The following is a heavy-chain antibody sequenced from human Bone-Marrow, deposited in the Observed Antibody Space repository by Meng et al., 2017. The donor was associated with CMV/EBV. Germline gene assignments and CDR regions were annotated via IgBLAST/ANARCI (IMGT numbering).Heavy chain of an antibody. D-gene: IGHD4-17*01. CDR1: GYTFTSYG. Sequence: ASVKVSCKASGYTFTSYGISWVRQAPGQGLEWMGWISGYNGNTYYAQKFQGRVTMTTDTYTTTAYMELRSLRSDDTAVYYCARDRAVPTVTTAPYFDDWGQGTLVTVSS. V-gene: IGHV1-18*01. CDR2: ISGYNGNT. CDR3: ARDRAVPTVTTAPYFDD. J-gene: IGHJ4*02.